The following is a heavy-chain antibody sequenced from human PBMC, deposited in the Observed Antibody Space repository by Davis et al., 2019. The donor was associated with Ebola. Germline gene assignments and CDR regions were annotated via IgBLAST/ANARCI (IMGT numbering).Heavy chain of an antibody. CDR1: GYTFTSYY. CDR2: INPSGGST. Sequence: ASVKVSCKASGYTFTSYYMHWVRQAPGQGLEWMGIINPSGGSTSYAQKFQGRVTMTRDTSTSTVYMELSSLSSGDTAIYYCARHALMNLYYFDSWGQGVLVVVSS. J-gene: IGHJ4*02. D-gene: IGHD3-16*01. CDR3: ARHALMNLYYFDS. V-gene: IGHV1-46*01.